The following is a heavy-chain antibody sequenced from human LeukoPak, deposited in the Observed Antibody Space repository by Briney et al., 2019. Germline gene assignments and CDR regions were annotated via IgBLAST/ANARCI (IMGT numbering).Heavy chain of an antibody. Sequence: GGSLRLSCAATGFTFSSYAMSWVRQAPGKGLEWVSAISGSGGSTYYADSVKGRFTISRDNSKNTLYLQMNSLRAEDTAVYYCAKDSPLGYYDSSGYLDYWGQGTLVTVSS. CDR1: GFTFSSYA. CDR2: ISGSGGST. CDR3: AKDSPLGYYDSSGYLDY. D-gene: IGHD3-22*01. J-gene: IGHJ4*02. V-gene: IGHV3-23*01.